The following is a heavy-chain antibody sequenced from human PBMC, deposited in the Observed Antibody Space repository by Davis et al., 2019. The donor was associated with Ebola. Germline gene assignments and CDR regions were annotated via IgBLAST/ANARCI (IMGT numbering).Heavy chain of an antibody. D-gene: IGHD1-7*01. V-gene: IGHV3-23*01. J-gene: IGHJ6*02. CDR2: ISGSGGST. Sequence: GESLKISCAASGFTFSSYAMSWVRQAPGKGLEWVSAISGSGGSTYYADSVKGRFTISRDNSKNTLYLQMNSLRAEDTAVYYCAKDRRGLAGTTAHPHQMDVWGQGTSVTVSS. CDR3: AKDRRGLAGTTAHPHQMDV. CDR1: GFTFSSYA.